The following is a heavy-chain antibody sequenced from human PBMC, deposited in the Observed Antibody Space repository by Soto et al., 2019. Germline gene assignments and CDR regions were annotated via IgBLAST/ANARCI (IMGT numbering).Heavy chain of an antibody. Sequence: SETLSLTCTVSGGSISSSSYYWGWIRQPPGKGLEWIGSIYYSGSTYYNPSLKSPVTMSVDTSKNQFSLKLSSVTAADTAVYYCARHTVVAALRPYYMDVWGKGTTVTVSS. CDR1: GGSISSSSYY. CDR2: IYYSGST. J-gene: IGHJ6*03. D-gene: IGHD2-15*01. CDR3: ARHTVVAALRPYYMDV. V-gene: IGHV4-39*01.